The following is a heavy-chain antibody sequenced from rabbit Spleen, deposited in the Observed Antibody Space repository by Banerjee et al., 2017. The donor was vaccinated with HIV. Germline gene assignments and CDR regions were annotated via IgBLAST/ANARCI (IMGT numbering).Heavy chain of an antibody. V-gene: IGHV1S40*01. Sequence: QSLEESGGGLVKPGGTLTLTCTASGFSFSDRDVMCWVRQAPGKGLQWIACINAYTGKPVYATWAKGRFTISRTSSTTVTLRMTSLTAADRATYFCARDLVGVIGWNFYLWGPGTLVTVS. J-gene: IGHJ4*01. CDR2: INAYTGKP. D-gene: IGHD1-1*01. CDR3: ARDLVGVIGWNFYL. CDR1: GFSFSDRDV.